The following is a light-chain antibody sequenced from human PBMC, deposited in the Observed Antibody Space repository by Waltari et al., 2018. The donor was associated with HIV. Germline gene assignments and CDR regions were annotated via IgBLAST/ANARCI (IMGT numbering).Light chain of an antibody. CDR2: GAS. V-gene: IGKV3-20*01. CDR3: QQYGPSLT. Sequence: IVLTQSPGTLSLSPGERATLSCRASQSVNNNYIAWYQQKLGQAPRLLIYGASSRATDIPDRFSGSGSGTDFTLTISRLEPEDFAVYYCQQYGPSLTFGGGTKVEIK. J-gene: IGKJ4*01. CDR1: QSVNNNY.